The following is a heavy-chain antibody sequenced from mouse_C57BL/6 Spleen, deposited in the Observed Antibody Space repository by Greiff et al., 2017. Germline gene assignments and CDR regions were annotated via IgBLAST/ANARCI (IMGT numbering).Heavy chain of an antibody. CDR2: ISDGGSYT. CDR1: GFTFSSYA. Sequence: EVKLMESGGGLVKPGGSLKLSCAASGFTFSSYAMSWVRQTPEKRLEWVATISDGGSYTYYPDNVKGRFTISRDNAKNNLYLQMSHLKSEDTAMYYCARDRGSGFDYGGQGTTLTVSS. J-gene: IGHJ2*01. CDR3: ARDRGSGFDY. D-gene: IGHD3-2*02. V-gene: IGHV5-4*01.